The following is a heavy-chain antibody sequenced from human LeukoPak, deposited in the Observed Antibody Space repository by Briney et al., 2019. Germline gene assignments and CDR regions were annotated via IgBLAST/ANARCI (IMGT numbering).Heavy chain of an antibody. D-gene: IGHD3-10*01. Sequence: SETLSLTCTGSGGSIRSSSYYWGWIRQPPGKGLEWIGSMYYSGTTYYNPSLKSRVTVSVDTSKNQFSLKLSSVTAADTAVYYCARHDYYGSGESHNVPSSVTYYYYGMDVWGQGTTVTVSS. CDR3: ARHDYYGSGESHNVPSSVTYYYYGMDV. V-gene: IGHV4-39*01. J-gene: IGHJ6*02. CDR2: MYYSGTT. CDR1: GGSIRSSSYY.